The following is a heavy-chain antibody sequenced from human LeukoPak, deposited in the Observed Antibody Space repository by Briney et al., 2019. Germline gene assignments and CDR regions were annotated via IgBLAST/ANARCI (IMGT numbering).Heavy chain of an antibody. CDR3: ARESGSPPDY. J-gene: IGHJ4*02. V-gene: IGHV1-69*04. D-gene: IGHD3-10*01. CDR1: GGTFSSYA. CDR2: IIPILGIA. Sequence: ASVKVSCRASGGTFSSYAISWVRQAPGQGLEWMGRIIPILGIANYAQKFQGRVTITADKSTSTAYMELSSLRSEDTAVYYCARESGSPPDYWGQGTLVTVSS.